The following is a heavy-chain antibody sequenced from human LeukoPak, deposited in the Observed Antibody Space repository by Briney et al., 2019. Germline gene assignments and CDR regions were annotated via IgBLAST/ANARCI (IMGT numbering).Heavy chain of an antibody. J-gene: IGHJ4*02. D-gene: IGHD6-13*01. V-gene: IGHV3-48*04. CDR3: ARGDSSSWYRYVDH. CDR2: ISRSSSTI. CDR1: GFTVSSNC. Sequence: PGGSLRLSCAASGFTVSSNCMSWVRQAPGKGLEWVSYISRSSSTIYNADSVKGRFTISRDNAKNSLYLQMNSLRAEDTAVYYCARGDSSSWYRYVDHWGQGTLVTVSS.